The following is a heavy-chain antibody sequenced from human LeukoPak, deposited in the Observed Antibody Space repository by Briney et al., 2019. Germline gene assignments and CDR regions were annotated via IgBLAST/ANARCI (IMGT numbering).Heavy chain of an antibody. CDR3: ARWDGYRRIGYFDL. CDR1: GGSISSSNW. CDR2: IYHSGST. J-gene: IGHJ2*01. D-gene: IGHD5-24*01. Sequence: SGTLSLTCAVSGGSISSSNWWSWVRQPPGKGLEWIGEIYHSGSTNYNPSLKSRVTISVDKSKNQFSLKLSSVTAADTAVYYCARWDGYRRIGYFDLWGRGTLVTVSS. V-gene: IGHV4-4*02.